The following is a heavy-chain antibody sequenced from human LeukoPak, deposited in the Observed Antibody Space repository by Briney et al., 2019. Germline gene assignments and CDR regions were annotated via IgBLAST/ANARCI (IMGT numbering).Heavy chain of an antibody. CDR3: VKGHCSSSSCFPNYYYYMDV. V-gene: IGHV3-9*01. D-gene: IGHD2-15*01. CDR2: ISWNSGSI. J-gene: IGHJ6*03. CDR1: GFTFAEHA. Sequence: GGSLRLSCAGSGFTFAEHAMHWVRHAPGKGLEWVSGISWNSGSIAYADSVKGRFTISRDNAKNLLFLQMSSLRAADTALYYCVKGHCSSSSCFPNYYYYMDVWGTGTTVTVSS.